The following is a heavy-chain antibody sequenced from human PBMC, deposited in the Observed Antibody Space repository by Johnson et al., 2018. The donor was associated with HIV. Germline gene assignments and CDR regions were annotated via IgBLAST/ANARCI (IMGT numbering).Heavy chain of an antibody. CDR1: KLTFSNYA. CDR3: AKGMGELLRIDAFDI. Sequence: VQLVESGGGLVQPGGSLRLSCAASKLTFSNYAMTWVRQAPGKGLEWVSSISGSDGATYYAVSVKGRFTISTDNSNNTLYLQMNSLRAEDTAVYYCAKGMGELLRIDAFDIWDQGTMVTVSS. V-gene: IGHV3-23*04. CDR2: ISGSDGAT. D-gene: IGHD1-26*01. J-gene: IGHJ3*02.